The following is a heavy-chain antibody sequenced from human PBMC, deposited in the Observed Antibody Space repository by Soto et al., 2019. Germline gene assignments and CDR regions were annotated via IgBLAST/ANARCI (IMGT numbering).Heavy chain of an antibody. Sequence: EVQLVESGGGLVQPGGSLRLSCAASGFTFSSYSMNWVRQAPGKGLEWVSYISSSSSTIYYADSVKGRFTISRDNAKNSLYLQMNSLRDEDTAVYYCARDLAGPLAYCGGDCYSWRDWGQGTLVTVSS. CDR2: ISSSSSTI. CDR1: GFTFSSYS. V-gene: IGHV3-48*02. CDR3: ARDLAGPLAYCGGDCYSWRD. J-gene: IGHJ4*02. D-gene: IGHD2-21*02.